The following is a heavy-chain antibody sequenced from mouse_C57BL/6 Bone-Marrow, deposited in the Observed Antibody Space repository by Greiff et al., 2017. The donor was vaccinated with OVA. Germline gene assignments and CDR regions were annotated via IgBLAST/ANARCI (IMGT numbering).Heavy chain of an antibody. J-gene: IGHJ4*01. CDR2: ISSGGSYT. CDR3: ARQHLYAMDY. V-gene: IGHV5-6*01. Sequence: EVQLVESGGDLVKPGGSLKLSCAASGFTFSSYGMSWVRQTPDKRLEWVATISSGGSYTYYPDSVKGRFTISRDNAKNTLYLQMSSLKSEDTAMYYCARQHLYAMDYWGQGTSVTVSS. CDR1: GFTFSSYG.